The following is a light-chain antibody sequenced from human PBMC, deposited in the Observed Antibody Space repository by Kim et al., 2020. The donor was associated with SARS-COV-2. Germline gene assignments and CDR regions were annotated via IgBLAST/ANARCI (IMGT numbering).Light chain of an antibody. CDR2: SSN. CDR1: SSNIGSYN. V-gene: IGLV1-44*01. Sequence: QAVLTQPPSASATPGQTITISCSGSSSNIGSYNVNWYQQLQETAPKLLIYSSNQRPSGVPDRFSVSKPDTSASLAISVLQSDDEADDYCAAWDDGLNVAAFGGGTKVTVL. CDR3: AAWDDGLNVAA. J-gene: IGLJ2*01.